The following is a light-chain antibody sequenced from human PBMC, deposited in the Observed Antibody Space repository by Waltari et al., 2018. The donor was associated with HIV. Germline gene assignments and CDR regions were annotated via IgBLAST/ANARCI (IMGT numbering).Light chain of an antibody. CDR3: QAWDSNTWV. CDR1: TLGDKY. CDR2: QDS. Sequence: SYELTQPPSVSVSPGQTASITCSGDTLGDKYACWYHQKPGQSPMLVIYQDSKRPSGIPERFSGSNSGNTATLTISGTQAMDEADYYCQAWDSNTWVFGGGTKLTVL. J-gene: IGLJ3*02. V-gene: IGLV3-1*01.